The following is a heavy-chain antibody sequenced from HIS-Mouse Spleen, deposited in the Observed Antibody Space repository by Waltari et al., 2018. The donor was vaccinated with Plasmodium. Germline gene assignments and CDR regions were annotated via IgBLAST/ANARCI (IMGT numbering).Heavy chain of an antibody. CDR3: ARVLGYKAAAGTFVEYFQH. CDR1: GYTFTGYY. V-gene: IGHV1-2*02. J-gene: IGHJ1*01. D-gene: IGHD6-13*01. CDR2: INPNSGGT. Sequence: QVQLVQSGAEVKKPGASVKVSCKASGYTFTGYYMYWVRQAPGQGLEWMGWINPNSGGTNYAQKFQGRVTMTRDTSISTAYMELSRLRADDTAGYYCARVLGYKAAAGTFVEYFQHWGQGTLVTVSS.